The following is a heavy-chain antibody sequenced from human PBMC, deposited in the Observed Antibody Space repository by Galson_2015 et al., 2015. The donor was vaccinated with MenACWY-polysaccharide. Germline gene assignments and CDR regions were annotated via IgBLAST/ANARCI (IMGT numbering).Heavy chain of an antibody. CDR2: MSPKSGYK. Sequence: SCKASGYTFTSYDINWVRQATGQGLEWMGWMSPKSGYKGYAQKIQDRVTMTSDTSRSTAYMELSGLRSEDTAVYYCARVNGDIDYWGQGTLVTVSS. CDR1: GYTFTSYD. CDR3: ARVNGDIDY. J-gene: IGHJ4*02. D-gene: IGHD4-17*01. V-gene: IGHV1-8*01.